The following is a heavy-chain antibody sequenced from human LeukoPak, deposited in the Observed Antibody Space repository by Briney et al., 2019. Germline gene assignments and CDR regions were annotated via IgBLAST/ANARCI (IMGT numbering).Heavy chain of an antibody. V-gene: IGHV3-7*01. J-gene: IGHJ5*02. Sequence: GGSLSLSFAASGFSFSSHWMSWVRQAPGKGLEWVGNIQPDGSEQYPVDSVKGRFTISRDNARNSMFLQMNSLRVEDTAVYYCASQSYARFDPWGQGTLVTVSS. CDR3: ASQSYARFDP. CDR1: GFSFSSHW. D-gene: IGHD3-16*01. CDR2: IQPDGSEQ.